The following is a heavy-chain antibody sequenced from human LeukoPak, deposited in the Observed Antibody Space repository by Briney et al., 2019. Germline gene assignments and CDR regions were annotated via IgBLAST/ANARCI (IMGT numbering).Heavy chain of an antibody. D-gene: IGHD3-22*01. J-gene: IGHJ3*02. V-gene: IGHV4-34*01. CDR3: ARDHYDSSGYSLHAFDI. Sequence: SETLSLTCAVYGGSFSGYYWSWIRQPPGKGLEWIGEINHSGSTNYNPSLKSRVTISVDTSKNQFSLKLSSVTAADTDVYYCARDHYDSSGYSLHAFDIWGQGTMVTVSS. CDR1: GGSFSGYY. CDR2: INHSGST.